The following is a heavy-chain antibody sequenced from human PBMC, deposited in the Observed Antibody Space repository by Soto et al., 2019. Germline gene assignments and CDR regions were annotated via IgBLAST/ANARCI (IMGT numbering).Heavy chain of an antibody. D-gene: IGHD6-13*01. CDR3: ARGRGDLSGYSSSWYWFDP. CDR2: MNPNSGNT. V-gene: IGHV1-8*01. CDR1: GYTFTSYD. Sequence: ASVKVSCKASGYTFTSYDINWVRQATGQGLEWMGWMNPNSGNTGYAQKFQGRVTMTRNTSISTAYMELSSLRSEDTAVYYCARGRGDLSGYSSSWYWFDPWGQGTLVTVSS. J-gene: IGHJ5*02.